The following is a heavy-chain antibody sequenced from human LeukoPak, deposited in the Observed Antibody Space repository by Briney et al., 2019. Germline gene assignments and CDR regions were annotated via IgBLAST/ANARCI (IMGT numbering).Heavy chain of an antibody. J-gene: IGHJ4*02. CDR3: ARQAVPAAPFDY. V-gene: IGHV4-59*08. CDR2: IYYSGST. D-gene: IGHD2-2*01. CDR1: GGSISSYY. Sequence: PSETLSLTCTVSGGSISSYYWNWIRQPPGKGLEWIGYIYYSGSTNYNPSLKSRVTISVDTSKNQFSLKLSSVTAADTAVYYCARQAVPAAPFDYWGQGTLVTVSS.